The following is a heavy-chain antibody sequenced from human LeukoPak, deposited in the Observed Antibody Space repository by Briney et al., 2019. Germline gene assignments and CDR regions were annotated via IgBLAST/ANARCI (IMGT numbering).Heavy chain of an antibody. CDR3: ATDRSIAAAGTGGYYYYGMDV. CDR2: FDPEDGET. V-gene: IGHV1-24*01. Sequence: ASVKVSCKVSGYTLTELSMHWVRQAPGKGLEWMGGFDPEDGETIYAQKFQGRVTMTEDTSTDTAYMELSSLRSEDTAVNYCATDRSIAAAGTGGYYYYGMDVWGQGTTVTVSS. J-gene: IGHJ6*02. D-gene: IGHD6-13*01. CDR1: GYTLTELS.